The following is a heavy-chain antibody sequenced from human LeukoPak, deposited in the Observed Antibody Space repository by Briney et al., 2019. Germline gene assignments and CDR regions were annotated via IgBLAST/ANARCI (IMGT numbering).Heavy chain of an antibody. CDR1: GDSVSSNSAA. D-gene: IGHD3-10*01. CDR2: PYYRSKWYN. CDR3: ARVHHYYGSGSYYTFDY. V-gene: IGHV6-1*01. Sequence: SQTLSLTCAISGDSVSSNSAAWNWIRQSPSRGLEWLGRPYYRSKWYNDYAVSVKSRITINPDTSKNQFSLQLNSVTPEDTAVYYCARVHHYYGSGSYYTFDYWGQGTLVTVSS. J-gene: IGHJ4*02.